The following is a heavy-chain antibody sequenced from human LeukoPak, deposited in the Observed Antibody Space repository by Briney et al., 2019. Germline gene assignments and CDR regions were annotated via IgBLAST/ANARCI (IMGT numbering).Heavy chain of an antibody. V-gene: IGHV4-59*11. Sequence: KPSETLSLTCTVSGGSISSHYWSWIRQPPGKGLEWIGYIYYSGSTSYNPSLKSRVTISVDTSKNQFSLKLSSVTAADTAVYYCARVSAARAFFFDYWGQGTLVTVSS. D-gene: IGHD6-6*01. J-gene: IGHJ4*02. CDR3: ARVSAARAFFFDY. CDR1: GGSISSHY. CDR2: IYYSGST.